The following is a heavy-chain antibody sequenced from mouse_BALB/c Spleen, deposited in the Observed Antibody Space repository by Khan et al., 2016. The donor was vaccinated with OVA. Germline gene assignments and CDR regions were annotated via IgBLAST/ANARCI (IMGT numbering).Heavy chain of an antibody. J-gene: IGHJ3*01. Sequence: QVQLKQSGAELAKPGASVKMSCKASGYTFTSYWMHWVKQRPGQGLEWIGYIDPSTDYTEYNQKFRDKATLTVDKSSTTVYMQLTSLTSEDSAVYFSVNHGSSSAWCTFRGQGTLVTVSA. CDR3: VNHGSSSAWCTF. D-gene: IGHD1-1*01. CDR2: IDPSTDYT. CDR1: GYTFTSYW. V-gene: IGHV1-7*01.